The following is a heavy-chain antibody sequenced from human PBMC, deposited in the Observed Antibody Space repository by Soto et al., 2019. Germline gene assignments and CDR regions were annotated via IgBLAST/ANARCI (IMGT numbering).Heavy chain of an antibody. CDR3: ANSEYSRYKNIDV. D-gene: IGHD5-18*01. CDR2: ISYDGSIK. V-gene: IGHV3-30*18. J-gene: IGHJ6*02. CDR1: GFTFRGYG. Sequence: LRLSCAASGFTFRGYGMHWVRQAPGRGLEWVALISYDGSIKYYADSVRGRFTISRDNSKNTLYLQMNSLRAEDTAAYYCANSEYSRYKNIDVWGQGTTVTVSS.